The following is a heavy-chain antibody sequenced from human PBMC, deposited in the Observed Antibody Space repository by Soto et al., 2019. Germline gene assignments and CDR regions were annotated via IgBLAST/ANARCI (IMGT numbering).Heavy chain of an antibody. CDR3: AHTGINTYYYDSSGPREPDDAFDI. D-gene: IGHD3-22*01. J-gene: IGHJ3*02. CDR1: GFSLSTSGMC. CDR2: IDWDDDK. V-gene: IGHV2-70*12. Sequence: SGPTLVNPTQTLTLTCTFSGFSLSTSGMCVSWIRQPPGKALEWLALIDWDDDKYYSTSLKTRLTISKDTSKNQVVLTMTNMDPVDTATYYCAHTGINTYYYDSSGPREPDDAFDIWGQGTMVTVSS.